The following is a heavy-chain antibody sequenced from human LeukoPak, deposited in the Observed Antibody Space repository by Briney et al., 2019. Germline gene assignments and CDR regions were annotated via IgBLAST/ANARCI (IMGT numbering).Heavy chain of an antibody. CDR1: GGTFSSYA. J-gene: IGHJ4*02. CDR2: IIPIFGTA. D-gene: IGHD4-11*01. Sequence: ASVKVSCKASGGTFSSYAISWVRQAPGQGLEWIGGIIPIFGTASYAQKFQGRVTFTRDTSASTAYMELSSLRSEDTAMYYCARGRWDYTVTTLYYFDSWGQGTLVTVSS. CDR3: ARGRWDYTVTTLYYFDS. V-gene: IGHV1-69*05.